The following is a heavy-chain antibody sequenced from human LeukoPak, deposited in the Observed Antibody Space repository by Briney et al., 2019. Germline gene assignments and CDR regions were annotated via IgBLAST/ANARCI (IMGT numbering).Heavy chain of an antibody. V-gene: IGHV4-34*01. D-gene: IGHD2-15*01. CDR1: GGSFSGYY. CDR2: INHSGST. CDR3: ARGQVLADIVVVVAASFDY. J-gene: IGHJ4*02. Sequence: SETLSLTCAVYGGSFSGYYWSWIRQPPGKGLAWIGEINHSGSTNYNPSLKSRVTISVDTPKNQLSLKLSSVTAADTAVYYCARGQVLADIVVVVAASFDYWGQGTLVTVSS.